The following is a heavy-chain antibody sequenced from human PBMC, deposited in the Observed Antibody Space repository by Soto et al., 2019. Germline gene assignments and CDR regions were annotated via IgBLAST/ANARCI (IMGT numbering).Heavy chain of an antibody. CDR1: GFSFSIHD. Sequence: PGGSLRLSCAVSGFSFSIHDMTWVRQAPGKGLEWVSTIDNGGTTFYADSVKGRFTISRDNSKNTLYLQMNGLKVEDTAVYYCAKERVGGHHWFAPGGKGARVTVSS. J-gene: IGHJ5*01. V-gene: IGHV3-23*01. CDR2: IDNGGTT. CDR3: AKERVGGHHWFAP. D-gene: IGHD6-19*01.